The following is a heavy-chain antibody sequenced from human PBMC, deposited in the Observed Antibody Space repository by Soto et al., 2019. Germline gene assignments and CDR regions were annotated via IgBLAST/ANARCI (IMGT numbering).Heavy chain of an antibody. CDR1: GFTFTRYS. CDR3: ARESEDLTSDFDY. Sequence: GGSLRLSCAASGFTFTRYSMNWVRQAPGKGLEWVSSISSTTNYIYYGDSMKGRFTISRDNAKNSLYLEMNSLRAEDTAVYYCARESEDLTSDFDYWGQGTLVTVSS. J-gene: IGHJ4*02. CDR2: ISSTTNYI. V-gene: IGHV3-21*06.